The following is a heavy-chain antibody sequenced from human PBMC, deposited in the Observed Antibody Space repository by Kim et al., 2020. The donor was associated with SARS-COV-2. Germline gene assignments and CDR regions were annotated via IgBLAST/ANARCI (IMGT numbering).Heavy chain of an antibody. CDR3: ARTRIPVIPNYYYYMDV. V-gene: IGHV1-69*13. CDR1: GGTFSSYA. Sequence: SVKVSCKASGGTFSSYAISWVRQAPGQGLEWMGGIIPIFGTANYAQKFQGRVTITADESTSTAYMELSSLRSEDTAVYYCARTRIPVIPNYYYYMDVWGKGTTVTVSS. J-gene: IGHJ6*03. CDR2: IIPIFGTA. D-gene: IGHD2-21*01.